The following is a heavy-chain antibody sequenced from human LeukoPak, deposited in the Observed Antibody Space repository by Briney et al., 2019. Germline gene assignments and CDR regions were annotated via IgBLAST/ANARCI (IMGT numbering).Heavy chain of an antibody. D-gene: IGHD5-12*01. J-gene: IGHJ4*02. CDR2: IYWDDDK. CDR3: AHRVVADLFDY. Sequence: ESGPTLVNPTQTLTLTCTFSGFSLSTSGVGVGWIRQTPGKALEWLALIYWDDDKRYSPSLKSRLTITKDTSKSQMVLTMTNMDPVDTATYYCAHRVVADLFDYWGQRTLATVSS. V-gene: IGHV2-5*02. CDR1: GFSLSTSGVG.